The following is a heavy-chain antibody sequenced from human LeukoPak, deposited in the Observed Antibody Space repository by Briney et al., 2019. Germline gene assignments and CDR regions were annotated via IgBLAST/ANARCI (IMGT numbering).Heavy chain of an antibody. CDR1: GFTFTSYG. CDR3: ARDLWAYDYVWGSYRYSHDAFDI. Sequence: ASVKVSCKASGFTFTSYGISWVRRAPGQGLEWMGWISAYNGNTNYAQKLQGRVTMTTDTSTSTAYMELRSLRSDDTAVYYCARDLWAYDYVWGSYRYSHDAFDIWGQGAMVTVSS. D-gene: IGHD3-16*02. J-gene: IGHJ3*02. CDR2: ISAYNGNT. V-gene: IGHV1-18*04.